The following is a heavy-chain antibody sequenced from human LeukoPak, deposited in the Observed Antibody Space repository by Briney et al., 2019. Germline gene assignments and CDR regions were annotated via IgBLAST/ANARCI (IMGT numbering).Heavy chain of an antibody. CDR3: ARAAFYSEYYFDS. V-gene: IGHV4-30-4*01. CDR1: GGSISSGDYY. J-gene: IGHJ4*02. Sequence: PSETLSLTCTVSGGSISSGDYYWSWIRQPPGKGLEWIAYFYYSGSTYYNPSLKSRVTISVDTSKNQFSLNLISVTAADTAVYYCARAAFYSEYYFDSWGQGTLVTVSS. D-gene: IGHD3-3*02. CDR2: FYYSGST.